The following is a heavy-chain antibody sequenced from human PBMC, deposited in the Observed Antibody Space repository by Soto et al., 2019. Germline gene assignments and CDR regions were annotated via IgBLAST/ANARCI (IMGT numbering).Heavy chain of an antibody. Sequence: PSETLSLTCAVSGDSISSSNWWSWVRQPPGKGLEWIGDIYHSGSTNYNPSLKSRVTLSVDKSKNHFSLTLTSVTAADTAVYYCARLDTSCFLWGQGTLVTVSS. D-gene: IGHD2-2*01. J-gene: IGHJ4*02. CDR3: ARLDTSCFL. V-gene: IGHV4-4*02. CDR1: GDSISSSNW. CDR2: IYHSGST.